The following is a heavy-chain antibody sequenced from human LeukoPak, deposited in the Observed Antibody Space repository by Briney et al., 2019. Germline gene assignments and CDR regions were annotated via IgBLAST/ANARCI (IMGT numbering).Heavy chain of an antibody. J-gene: IGHJ4*02. CDR3: AKGSYYDSSGSFYFDY. CDR1: GFTFSSYA. D-gene: IGHD3-22*01. CDR2: ISGSGDNT. V-gene: IGHV3-23*01. Sequence: GGSLRLSCAASGFTFSSYAMSWVRQAPGKGLEWFSGISGSGDNTYYADSVKGRFTISRDNSKNTLYVQVNSLGTEDTAAYYCAKGSYYDSSGSFYFDYWGQGTLVTVSS.